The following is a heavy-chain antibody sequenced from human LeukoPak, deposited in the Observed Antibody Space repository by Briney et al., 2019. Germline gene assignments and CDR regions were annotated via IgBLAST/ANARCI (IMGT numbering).Heavy chain of an antibody. CDR1: GYSFTSYW. Sequence: GESLRISCQGSGYSFTSYWTSWVRQMPGEGLECMGRIDPSDSYTNYSPSFQGHVTISADKSISTAYLQWSSLKASDTAMYYCAIPYYGSGSYSWGQGTLVTVSS. CDR3: AIPYYGSGSYS. J-gene: IGHJ5*02. V-gene: IGHV5-10-1*01. D-gene: IGHD3-10*01. CDR2: IDPSDSYT.